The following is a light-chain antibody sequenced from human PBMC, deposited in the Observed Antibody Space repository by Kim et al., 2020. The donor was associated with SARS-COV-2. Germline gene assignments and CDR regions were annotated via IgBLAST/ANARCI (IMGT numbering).Light chain of an antibody. CDR2: GAS. Sequence: EIVMTQSPATLSVSPGERATLSCRASQSVKSNLAWYQQKPGQAPRLLISGASTRATGIPARFSGSGSGTEFTLTISSLQSEDFAVYFCQQYNNWPYTFGQGTKLEI. CDR3: QQYNNWPYT. J-gene: IGKJ2*01. V-gene: IGKV3-15*01. CDR1: QSVKSN.